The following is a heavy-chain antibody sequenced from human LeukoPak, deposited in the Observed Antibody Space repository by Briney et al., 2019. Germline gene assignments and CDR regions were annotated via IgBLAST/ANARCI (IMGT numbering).Heavy chain of an antibody. Sequence: GGSLRLSCAASGFTFSSYWMSWVRQAPGKGLEWVAIISYDGSNKYYADSVKGRFTISRDNSKNTLCLQMNSLRAEDTAVYYCARDSGYCTSTSCYAWLADYWGQGTPVTVSS. CDR3: ARDSGYCTSTSCYAWLADY. V-gene: IGHV3-30*03. D-gene: IGHD2-2*01. CDR1: GFTFSSYW. J-gene: IGHJ4*02. CDR2: ISYDGSNK.